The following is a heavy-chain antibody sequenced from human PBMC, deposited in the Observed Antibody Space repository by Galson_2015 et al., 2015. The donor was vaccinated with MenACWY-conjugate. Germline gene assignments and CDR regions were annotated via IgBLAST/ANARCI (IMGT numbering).Heavy chain of an antibody. CDR2: IYHSGST. V-gene: IGHV4-4*02. CDR1: GGSISSSNW. CDR3: ARETYYYDSSGYYSGKYHDY. Sequence: SETLSLTCAVSGGSISSSNWWSWVRQPPGKGLEWIGEIYHSGSTNYNPSLKSRVTISVDKSKNQFSLKLSSVTAADTAVYYCARETYYYDSSGYYSGKYHDYWGQGTLATVSS. J-gene: IGHJ4*02. D-gene: IGHD3-22*01.